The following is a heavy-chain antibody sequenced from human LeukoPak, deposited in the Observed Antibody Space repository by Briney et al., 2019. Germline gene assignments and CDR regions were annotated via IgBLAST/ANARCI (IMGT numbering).Heavy chain of an antibody. CDR1: GFTFSFYA. CDR2: ISDSGGST. V-gene: IGHV3-23*01. D-gene: IGHD3-22*01. Sequence: GGSLRLSCAASGFTFSFYAMTWVRQAPGKGPEWVSGISDSGGSTFYADSVKGRFTISRDNSNNTLYLQMNSLRAEDTAVYYCAKDQGTYYYDSSGYNYWGQGTLVTVSS. J-gene: IGHJ4*02. CDR3: AKDQGTYYYDSSGYNY.